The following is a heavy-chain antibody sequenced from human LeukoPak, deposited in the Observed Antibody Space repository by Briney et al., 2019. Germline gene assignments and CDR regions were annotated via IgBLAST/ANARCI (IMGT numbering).Heavy chain of an antibody. CDR2: ISYRGRT. CDR3: ARISQSSGGFYY. Sequence: SETLSLTCTVSGGSISNSGGFYWSWIRQHPGDGLEWIGFISYRGRTYYNPSLKSRVSMSVDTFRSQFSLRLTSVTDEDTAVYYCARISQSSGGFYYWGQGTLVTVSS. D-gene: IGHD2-15*01. CDR1: GGSISNSGGFY. V-gene: IGHV4-31*02. J-gene: IGHJ4*02.